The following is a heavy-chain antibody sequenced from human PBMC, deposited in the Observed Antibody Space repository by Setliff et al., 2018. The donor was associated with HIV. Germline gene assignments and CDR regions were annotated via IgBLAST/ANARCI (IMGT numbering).Heavy chain of an antibody. V-gene: IGHV4-59*11. J-gene: IGHJ3*01. D-gene: IGHD5-12*01. CDR1: GGSISTHY. CDR3: ARALGGGYGHAFDV. Sequence: SETLSLTCTVSGGSISTHYWNWIRQPPGKGLEWIGNIYNSGSTKYNPSLKSRVTLSVATSKNQFSLKLSSVTAADTAVYYCARALGGGYGHAFDVWGQGTMVTVSS. CDR2: IYNSGST.